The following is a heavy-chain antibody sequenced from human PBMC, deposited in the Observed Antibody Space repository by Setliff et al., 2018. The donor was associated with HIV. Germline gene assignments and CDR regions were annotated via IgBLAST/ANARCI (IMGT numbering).Heavy chain of an antibody. CDR1: GGSISTSGPGYY. D-gene: IGHD5-12*01. J-gene: IGHJ4*02. CDR2: IYYRGSI. Sequence: PSETLSLTCTVSGGSISTSGPGYYWGWIRQPPGMGLEWIGGIYYRGSIYYNPSLKSRVTISVDTSKNQFSLNLSSVTAADTAVYYCARMRDGYNPWNYWGQGTLVTVSS. CDR3: ARMRDGYNPWNY. V-gene: IGHV4-39*07.